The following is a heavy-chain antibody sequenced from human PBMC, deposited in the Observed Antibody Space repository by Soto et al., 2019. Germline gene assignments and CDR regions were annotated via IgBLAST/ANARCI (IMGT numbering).Heavy chain of an antibody. CDR3: ARGDYGGWFDP. J-gene: IGHJ5*02. CDR1: GYTFTTYG. CDR2: ISGYNGNT. V-gene: IGHV1-18*01. D-gene: IGHD4-17*01. Sequence: QVQLVQSGAEVKNPGASVKVSCKASGYTFTTYGISWVRQAPGQGLEWMGWISGYNGNTNYAQKLQGKVTMPTDTSTYTAYMELRSLRSDDTAMYYCARGDYGGWFDPWGQGTLVTVSS.